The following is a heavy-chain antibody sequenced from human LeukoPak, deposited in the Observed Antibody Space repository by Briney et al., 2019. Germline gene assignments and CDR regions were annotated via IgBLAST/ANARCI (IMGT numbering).Heavy chain of an antibody. D-gene: IGHD2-2*01. Sequence: GGSLRLSCAASGFTLSRYGMHWVRQAPGKGLEWVTFIRYDGSIKYYADSVKGRFTMSRDNAKNSLYLQMNSLRAEDTAVYYCAREYQLLSLFDYWGQGTLVTVSS. CDR3: AREYQLLSLFDY. CDR1: GFTLSRYG. CDR2: IRYDGSIK. V-gene: IGHV3-30*02. J-gene: IGHJ4*02.